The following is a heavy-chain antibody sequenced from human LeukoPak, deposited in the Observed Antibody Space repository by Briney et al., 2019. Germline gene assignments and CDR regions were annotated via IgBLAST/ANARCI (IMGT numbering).Heavy chain of an antibody. V-gene: IGHV1-2*02. CDR1: GGTFSSYA. CDR2: IDPKSGGT. Sequence: ASVKVSCKASGGTFSSYAISWVRQAPGQGLEWMGWIDPKSGGTNYAQKFQGRVTMTRDTSSSTGYMELSRVTSDDTAIYYCARWRGYSSGWSGPFDDWGQGTLVTVSS. D-gene: IGHD6-19*01. CDR3: ARWRGYSSGWSGPFDD. J-gene: IGHJ4*02.